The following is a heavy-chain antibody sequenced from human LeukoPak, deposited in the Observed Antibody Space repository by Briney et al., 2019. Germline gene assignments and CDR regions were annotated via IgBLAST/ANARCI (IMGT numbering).Heavy chain of an antibody. V-gene: IGHV1-8*02. J-gene: IGHJ6*04. CDR2: MNPNSGNT. D-gene: IGHD3-10*01. Sequence: ASVKVSCKASGYTFTNNFMHWVRQATGQGLEWMGWMNPNSGNTGYAQKFQGRVTMTRNTSISTAYMELSSLRSEDTAVYYCARGRKDERPYYYDVWGKGTTVTISS. CDR1: GYTFTNNF. CDR3: ARGRKDERPYYYDV.